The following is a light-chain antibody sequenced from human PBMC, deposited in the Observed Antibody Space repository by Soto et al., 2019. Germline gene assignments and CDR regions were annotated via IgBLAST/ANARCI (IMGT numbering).Light chain of an antibody. V-gene: IGKV1-5*01. Sequence: DIQMTQSPSTLSASVGDRVTITCRASQSFNNWLAWYQQKPGKAPKLLIYDASNLESGVPSRFSGSGSGTEFTLTISSLQPDDFATYYCRQYDNYPYTFGQGTKLEI. J-gene: IGKJ2*01. CDR1: QSFNNW. CDR3: RQYDNYPYT. CDR2: DAS.